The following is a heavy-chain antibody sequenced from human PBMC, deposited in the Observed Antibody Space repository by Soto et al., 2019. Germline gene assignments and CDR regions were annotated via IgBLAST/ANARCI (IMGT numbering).Heavy chain of an antibody. D-gene: IGHD3-10*01. CDR2: IWYDGSNK. V-gene: IGHV3-33*01. Sequence: GGSLRLSCAASGFTFSSYGMHWVRQAPGKGLEWVAVIWYDGSNKYYADSVKGRFTISRDNSKNTLYLQMNSLRAEDTAVYYCARARSMKFGINWGQGTLVTVSS. CDR3: ARARSMKFGIN. CDR1: GFTFSSYG. J-gene: IGHJ4*02.